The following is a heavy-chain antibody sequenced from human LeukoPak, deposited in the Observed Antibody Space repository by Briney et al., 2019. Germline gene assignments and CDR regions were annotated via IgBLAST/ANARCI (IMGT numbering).Heavy chain of an antibody. CDR1: GFTFSSYA. CDR3: AKERVRCSSASCYPDAFDI. CDR2: ISGGGDST. D-gene: IGHD2-2*01. Sequence: PGGSLRLSCAASGFTFSSYAMSWVRQAPGKGLEWVSAISGGGDSTYYADSVKGRFTISRDNSKNTLYLQMNSLRAEDTAVYYCAKERVRCSSASCYPDAFDIWGQGTMVTVSS. J-gene: IGHJ3*02. V-gene: IGHV3-23*01.